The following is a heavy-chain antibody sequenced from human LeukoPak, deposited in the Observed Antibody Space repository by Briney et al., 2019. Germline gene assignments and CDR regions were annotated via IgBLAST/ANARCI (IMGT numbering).Heavy chain of an antibody. CDR1: GFTFSSYG. CDR3: AKDTTTVTASY. D-gene: IGHD4-17*01. V-gene: IGHV3-30*18. CDR2: ISYDGSNK. Sequence: GGSLRLSCAASGFTFSSYGMHWVRQAPGKGLEWVAVISYDGSNKYYADSVKGRFTISRDNSKNTLYLQMNSLRAEDTAVYYCAKDTTTVTASYWGQGTLVTVSP. J-gene: IGHJ4*02.